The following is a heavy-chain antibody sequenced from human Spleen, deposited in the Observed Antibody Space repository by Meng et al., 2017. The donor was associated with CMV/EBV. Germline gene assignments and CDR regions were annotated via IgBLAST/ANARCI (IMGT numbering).Heavy chain of an antibody. D-gene: IGHD3-10*01. J-gene: IGHJ4*02. V-gene: IGHV1-69*01. Sequence: VQFGGDGKKPGSSGKVSCKGSGGTFSSYAISWVRQAPGQGLEWMGGIIPIFGTANYAQKFQGRVTITADESTSTAYMELSSLRSEDTAVYYCARSDKTGSLDYWGQGTLVTVSS. CDR3: ARSDKTGSLDY. CDR2: IIPIFGTA. CDR1: GGTFSSYA.